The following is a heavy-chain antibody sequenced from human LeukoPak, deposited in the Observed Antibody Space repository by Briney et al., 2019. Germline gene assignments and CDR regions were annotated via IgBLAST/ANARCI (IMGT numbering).Heavy chain of an antibody. Sequence: PGGSLRLACAASGFSFGDHALHWVRQPPGKCLEWVSSISWNSGGIAYADSVKGRFIISRDDAKNSVSLQMSTLRPEDTALYYCVKDVGLTASGSLDYWGQGALVTVSS. CDR2: ISWNSGGI. V-gene: IGHV3-9*01. CDR1: GFSFGDHA. J-gene: IGHJ4*02. CDR3: VKDVGLTASGSLDY. D-gene: IGHD1-26*01.